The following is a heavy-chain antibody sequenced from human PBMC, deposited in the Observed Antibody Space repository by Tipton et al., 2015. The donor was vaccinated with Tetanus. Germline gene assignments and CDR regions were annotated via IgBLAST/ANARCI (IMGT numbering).Heavy chain of an antibody. CDR3: GRVPVDDGAKGGNIDY. Sequence: TLSLTCTVSGGSISSGGYYWSWIRQHPGKGLGWIGYIYYSGSTYYNPSLKRRVTISVDTSKNQFSLKLSSVTAADTAVYYCGRVPVDDGAKGGNIDYWGQGTQVTVSS. CDR2: IYYSGST. D-gene: IGHD4-23*01. J-gene: IGHJ4*02. CDR1: GGSISSGGYY. V-gene: IGHV4-31*03.